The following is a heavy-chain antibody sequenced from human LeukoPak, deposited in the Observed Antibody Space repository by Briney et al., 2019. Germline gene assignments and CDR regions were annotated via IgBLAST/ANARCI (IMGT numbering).Heavy chain of an antibody. J-gene: IGHJ4*02. V-gene: IGHV3-21*01. CDR1: GFTFSSYT. CDR3: ASWDYYDSSGYELDY. CDR2: ISSSSYI. D-gene: IGHD3-22*01. Sequence: GGSLRLSCAASGFTFSSYTMNWVRQAPGKGLEWVSSISSSSYIYYADSVRGRFTISRDNAKNSLYLQMNSLRAEDTAVYYCASWDYYDSSGYELDYWGQGTLVTVSS.